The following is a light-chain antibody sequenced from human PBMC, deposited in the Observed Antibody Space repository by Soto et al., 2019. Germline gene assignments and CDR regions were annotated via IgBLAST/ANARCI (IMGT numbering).Light chain of an antibody. CDR2: GAS. V-gene: IGKV3-20*01. CDR1: QSVSSSY. CDR3: QQYGSSPLT. Sequence: EIVLTQSPGTLSLSPWERATLSCRASQSVSSSYLAWYQQKPGQAPRLLIYGASSRATGIPDRFSGSGSGTDFPLTISRLEPEDFAVYYCQQYGSSPLTFGGGTKVEIK. J-gene: IGKJ4*01.